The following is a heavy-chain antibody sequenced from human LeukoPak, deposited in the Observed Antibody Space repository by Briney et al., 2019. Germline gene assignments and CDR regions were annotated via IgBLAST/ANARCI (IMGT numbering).Heavy chain of an antibody. Sequence: GGSLRLSCSASGFTFRNYDMGWVRPAPGKGLEWVSGIRGGGGRTYYADSVMGRFTISRDNSMNTLFLQMNSLRAEDTAVYYCAKVAVAGTGYHNGMDVWGRGTTVTVSS. CDR1: GFTFRNYD. D-gene: IGHD6-19*01. CDR2: IRGGGGRT. J-gene: IGHJ6*02. V-gene: IGHV3-23*01. CDR3: AKVAVAGTGYHNGMDV.